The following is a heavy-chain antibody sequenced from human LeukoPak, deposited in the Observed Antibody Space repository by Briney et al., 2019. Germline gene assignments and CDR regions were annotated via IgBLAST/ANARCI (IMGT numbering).Heavy chain of an antibody. CDR1: GGSISSYY. D-gene: IGHD4-23*01. J-gene: IGHJ4*02. Sequence: SETLSLTCTVSGGSISSYYWSWIRQPPGKGLEWIGYIYYSGSTNYNPSLKSRVTISVDTSKNQFSLKLSSVTAADTAVYYCARVGKTYGGIIIDYWGQGTLVTVSS. CDR2: IYYSGST. V-gene: IGHV4-59*01. CDR3: ARVGKTYGGIIIDY.